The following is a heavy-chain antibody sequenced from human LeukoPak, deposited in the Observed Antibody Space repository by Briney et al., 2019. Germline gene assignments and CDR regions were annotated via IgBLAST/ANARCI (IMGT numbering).Heavy chain of an antibody. Sequence: SGGSLRLSCAASGFTFSIYAMSWVRQAPGKGLEWVSGISGSSSHTMDADSVRGRFTISRDNTRNTLYLHMNSLRAEDTALYYCAKEHDYSNAAPEWGFDSWGQGTLVTVSS. V-gene: IGHV3-23*01. D-gene: IGHD3-3*01. J-gene: IGHJ4*02. CDR2: ISGSSSHT. CDR1: GFTFSIYA. CDR3: AKEHDYSNAAPEWGFDS.